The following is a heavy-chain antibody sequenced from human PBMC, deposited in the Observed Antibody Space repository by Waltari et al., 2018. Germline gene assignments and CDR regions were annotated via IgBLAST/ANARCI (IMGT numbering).Heavy chain of an antibody. CDR1: GGSISSYY. CDR3: ARGYGGVGGNSFFDY. Sequence: QVQLQESGPGLVKPSETLSLTCTVSGGSISSYYWSWIRQPPGKGLEWIGYIYYRGSTNYNPSLKSRVTISVDTSKNQFSLKLSSVTAADTAVYYCARGYGGVGGNSFFDYWGQGTLVTVSS. V-gene: IGHV4-59*01. J-gene: IGHJ4*02. CDR2: IYYRGST. D-gene: IGHD3-16*01.